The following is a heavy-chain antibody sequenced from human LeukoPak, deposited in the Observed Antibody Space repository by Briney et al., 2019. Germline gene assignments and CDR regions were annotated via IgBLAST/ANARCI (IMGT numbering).Heavy chain of an antibody. J-gene: IGHJ3*02. D-gene: IGHD1-26*01. CDR3: AKALPSPLYSGSYADAFDI. V-gene: IGHV3-21*01. CDR1: GFTSSSYS. Sequence: GGSLRLSCAASGFTSSSYSMNWVRQAPGKGLEWVSSISSNSSYIYYADSVKGRFTISRDNAKNSLYLQMNSLRAEDTAVYYCAKALPSPLYSGSYADAFDIWGQGTMVTVSS. CDR2: ISSNSSYI.